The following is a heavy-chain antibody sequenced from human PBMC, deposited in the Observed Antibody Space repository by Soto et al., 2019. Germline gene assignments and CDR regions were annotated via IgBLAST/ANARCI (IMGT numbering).Heavy chain of an antibody. CDR3: ARSWGPGFDY. V-gene: IGHV4-59*08. J-gene: IGHJ4*02. Sequence: SETLSLTCTVSGCSISSYYWSWIRQPPGKGLEWIGYIYYSGSTNYNPSLKSRVTISVDTSKNQFSLKLSSVTAADTAVYYCARSWGPGFDYWGQGTLVTVSS. CDR1: GCSISSYY. CDR2: IYYSGST. D-gene: IGHD6-13*01.